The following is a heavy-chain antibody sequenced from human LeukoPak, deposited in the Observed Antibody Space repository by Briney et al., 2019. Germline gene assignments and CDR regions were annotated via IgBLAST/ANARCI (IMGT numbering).Heavy chain of an antibody. J-gene: IGHJ4*02. CDR2: IYYSGNT. Sequence: PSETLSLTCTVSGDSIRRSNDYWGWIRQSPGKGLEWLGSIYYSGNTYYNPSLESRLTISVDTYNNQFSLKLTSVTAADTAVYYCARILDSAWGELGYWGQGTLVTVSS. V-gene: IGHV4-39*07. CDR1: GDSIRRSNDY. D-gene: IGHD6-19*01. CDR3: ARILDSAWGELGY.